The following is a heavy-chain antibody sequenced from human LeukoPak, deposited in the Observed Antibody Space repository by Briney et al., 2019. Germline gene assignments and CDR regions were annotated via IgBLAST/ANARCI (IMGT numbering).Heavy chain of an antibody. CDR1: GGSISSSSYY. Sequence: PSETLSLTCSVSGGSISSSSYYWGWIRQPPGKGLEWIGSIYYSGSTYYNPSLKSRVTISVDTSKNQFSLKLSSVTAADTAVYYCARGGRYFDYWGQGTLVTASS. CDR3: ARGGRYFDY. CDR2: IYYSGST. V-gene: IGHV4-39*07. J-gene: IGHJ4*02. D-gene: IGHD3-16*01.